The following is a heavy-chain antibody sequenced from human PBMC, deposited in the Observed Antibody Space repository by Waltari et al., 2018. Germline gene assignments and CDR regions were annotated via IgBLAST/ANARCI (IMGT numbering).Heavy chain of an antibody. D-gene: IGHD5-12*01. CDR2: MSYTGAT. V-gene: IGHV4-39*02. CDR1: GVSITSNRPY. CDR3: ATYIGASIGTAAFDV. Sequence: QLQLQESGPGLGKPSETLSLTCIVSGVSITSNRPYWGWIRQPHGQGLGWIGTMSYTGATYSNPSLKARVTVSSDTSKNHLSLRLDSVTAADTAVYYCATYIGASIGTAAFDVWGQGTMVTVSS. J-gene: IGHJ3*01.